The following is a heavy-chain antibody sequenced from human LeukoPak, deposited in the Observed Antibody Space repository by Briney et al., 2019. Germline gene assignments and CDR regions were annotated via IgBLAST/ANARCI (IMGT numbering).Heavy chain of an antibody. V-gene: IGHV3-33*01. CDR1: GFTFRSYG. Sequence: GGSLRLSCAASGFTFRSYGMHWVRQAPGKGLEWVAVIWYDGSNKYYADSVKGRFTISRDNSKNTLYLQMNSLRAEDTAVYYCARDKVVRDSSGYALDYWGQGTLVTVSS. J-gene: IGHJ4*02. CDR2: IWYDGSNK. CDR3: ARDKVVRDSSGYALDY. D-gene: IGHD3-22*01.